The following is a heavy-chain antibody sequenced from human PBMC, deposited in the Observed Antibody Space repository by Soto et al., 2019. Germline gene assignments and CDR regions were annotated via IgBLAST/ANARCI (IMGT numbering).Heavy chain of an antibody. CDR2: ISAYNGNT. V-gene: IGHV1-18*01. Sequence: ASVKVSCKASGYTFTSYGISWVRQAPGQGLEWMGWISAYNGNTNYAQKLQGRVTMTTDTSTSTAYMELRSLRSDDTAVYYCARGAYDFWSGIFRDGYYYMDVWGKGTTVTVSS. CDR3: ARGAYDFWSGIFRDGYYYMDV. CDR1: GYTFTSYG. J-gene: IGHJ6*03. D-gene: IGHD3-3*01.